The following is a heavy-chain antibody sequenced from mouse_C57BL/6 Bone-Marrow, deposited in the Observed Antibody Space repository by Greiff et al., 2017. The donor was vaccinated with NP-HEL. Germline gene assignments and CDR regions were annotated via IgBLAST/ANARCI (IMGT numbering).Heavy chain of an antibody. V-gene: IGHV5-12*01. CDR1: GFTFSDYY. J-gene: IGHJ4*01. CDR3: ARTLNWDGAMDY. D-gene: IGHD4-1*01. Sequence: EVQLVESGGGLVQPGGSLKLSCAASGFTFSDYYMYWVRQTPEKRLEWVAYISNGGGSTYYPDTVKGRFTISRDNAKNTLYLQMSRLKSEDTAMYYCARTLNWDGAMDYWGQGTSVTVSS. CDR2: ISNGGGST.